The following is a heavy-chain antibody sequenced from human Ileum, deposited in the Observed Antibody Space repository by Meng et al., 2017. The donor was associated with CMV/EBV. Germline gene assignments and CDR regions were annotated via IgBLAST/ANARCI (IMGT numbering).Heavy chain of an antibody. J-gene: IGHJ4*02. D-gene: IGHD3-3*01. CDR1: GITFSDYT. CDR3: ANQYFDFWSGYWDY. Sequence: GGSLRLSCAVSGITFSDYTMQWVRQAPGKGLEWVSFISGGGDSTYYADSVKGRFTISRDNSKNALYLQMNSLKAEDTAVFYCANQYFDFWSGYWDYWGQGTLVTVSS. V-gene: IGHV3-23*01. CDR2: ISGGGDST.